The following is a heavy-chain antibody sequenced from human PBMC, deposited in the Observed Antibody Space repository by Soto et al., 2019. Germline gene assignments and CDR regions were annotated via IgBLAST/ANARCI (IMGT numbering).Heavy chain of an antibody. CDR1: GFTFSNAW. CDR2: IKSKTDGGTT. V-gene: IGHV3-15*01. Sequence: EVQLVESGGGLVKPGGSLRLSCAASGFTFSNAWMSWVRQAPGKGLEWVGRIKSKTDGGTTDYAAPVKGRFTISRDDSKNTLYLQMNSLKTDDTAVYYCTTEIFGVVIMEWLPWGRGTLVTVSS. D-gene: IGHD3-3*01. J-gene: IGHJ5*02. CDR3: TTEIFGVVIMEWLP.